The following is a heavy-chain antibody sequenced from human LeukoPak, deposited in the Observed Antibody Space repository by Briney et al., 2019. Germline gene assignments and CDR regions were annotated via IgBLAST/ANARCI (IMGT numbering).Heavy chain of an antibody. CDR3: ARLSGGKMATIDY. D-gene: IGHD5-24*01. V-gene: IGHV4-61*01. CDR1: GGSISSSYY. CDR2: IYDSGST. Sequence: SGTLSLTCAVSGGSISSSYYWSWIRQPPGKGLEWIGYIYDSGSTKYNPSLKSRVTISIDTSKNQFSLNLSSVTAADTAIFYCARLSGGKMATIDYWGQGTLVTVSS. J-gene: IGHJ4*02.